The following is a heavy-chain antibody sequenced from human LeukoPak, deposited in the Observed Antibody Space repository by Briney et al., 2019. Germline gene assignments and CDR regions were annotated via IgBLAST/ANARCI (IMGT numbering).Heavy chain of an antibody. CDR2: IYPGDSDT. V-gene: IGHV5-51*01. D-gene: IGHD5-12*01. CDR1: GYSFTSYW. CDR3: ARQGAATIANYYYYMDV. J-gene: IGHJ6*03. Sequence: TWESLKISCKGSGYSFTSYWIGWVRQMPGKGLEWMGIIYPGDSDTRYSPSFQGQVTISADKSISTAYLQWSSLKASDTAMYYCARQGAATIANYYYYMDVWGKGTTVTVSS.